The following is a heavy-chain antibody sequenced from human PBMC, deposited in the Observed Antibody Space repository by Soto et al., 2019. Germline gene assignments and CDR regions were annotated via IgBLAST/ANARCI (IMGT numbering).Heavy chain of an antibody. CDR3: ARGEHIVVVPAAMSGFDP. V-gene: IGHV3-21*01. D-gene: IGHD2-2*01. Sequence: EVQLVESGGGLVKPGGSLRLSCAASGFTFSSYSMNWVRQAPGEGLEWVSSISSSSSYIYYADSVKGRFTISRDNAKNSLYLQMNSLRAEDTAVYCCARGEHIVVVPAAMSGFDPWGQGTLVTVSS. J-gene: IGHJ5*02. CDR2: ISSSSSYI. CDR1: GFTFSSYS.